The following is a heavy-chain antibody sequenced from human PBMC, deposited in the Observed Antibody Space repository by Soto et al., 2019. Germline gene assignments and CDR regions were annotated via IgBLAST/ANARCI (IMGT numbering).Heavy chain of an antibody. V-gene: IGHV3-53*02. CDR3: AVSMRGVRDD. Sequence: EVQLVETGGGLIQPGGSLRLSCAASGFTVSSNYMSWVRQAPGKGLEWVSVIYSGGSTYYADSVMGGFTISRDNSKNTRYLQMNRVVAYGTGVYYCAVSMRGVRDDWGQGTTVTVSS. CDR2: IYSGGST. CDR1: GFTVSSNY. J-gene: IGHJ4*02. D-gene: IGHD3-10*01.